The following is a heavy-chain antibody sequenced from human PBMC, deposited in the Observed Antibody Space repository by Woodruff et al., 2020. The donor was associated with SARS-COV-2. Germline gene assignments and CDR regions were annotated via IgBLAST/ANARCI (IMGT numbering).Heavy chain of an antibody. J-gene: IGHJ3*02. V-gene: IGHV4-59*09. D-gene: IGHD2-8*01. CDR2: IYYSGST. CDR3: ARGSEESVYAMTYAFDI. Sequence: IGYIYYSGSTNYNPSLKSRVTISVDTSKNQYSLKLSSVTAADTAVYYCARGSEESVYAMTYAFDIWGQGTMVTVSS.